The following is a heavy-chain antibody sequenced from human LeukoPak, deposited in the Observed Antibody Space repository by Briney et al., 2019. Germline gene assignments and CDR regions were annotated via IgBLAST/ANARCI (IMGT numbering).Heavy chain of an antibody. V-gene: IGHV4-61*02. CDR1: GGSISSGSYY. CDR2: IYTSGST. J-gene: IGHJ4*02. D-gene: IGHD3-22*01. Sequence: SETLSLTCTVSGGSISSGSYYWSWIRQPAGKGLEWIGRIYTSGSTNYNPSLKSRVTISVGTSKNQFSLKLSSVTAADTAVYYCAREETYDSTFDYWGQGTLVTVSS. CDR3: AREETYDSTFDY.